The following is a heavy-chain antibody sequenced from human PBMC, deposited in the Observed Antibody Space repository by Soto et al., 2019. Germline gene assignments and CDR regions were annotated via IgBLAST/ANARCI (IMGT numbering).Heavy chain of an antibody. V-gene: IGHV4-39*01. D-gene: IGHD4-17*01. Sequence: ETLSLTCTVSGGSVTNSSYYWGWIRQSPGKGLEWIGSVYYRGRSYSKSSVKSRVTISVDTSKNRFSLSLNSVTASDTAVYFCVSQRTTVPTQAYFDYWGPGALVTVPS. CDR2: VYYRGRS. CDR1: GGSVTNSSYY. J-gene: IGHJ4*02. CDR3: VSQRTTVPTQAYFDY.